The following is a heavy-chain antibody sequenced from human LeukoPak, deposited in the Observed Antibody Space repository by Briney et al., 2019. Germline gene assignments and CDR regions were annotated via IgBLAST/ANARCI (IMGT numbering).Heavy chain of an antibody. CDR1: GYTFTSYA. D-gene: IGHD6-19*01. CDR3: ARDIGSGWTYYYGMDV. V-gene: IGHV7-4-1*02. Sequence: ASVKVSCKASGYTFTSYAMNWVRQAPGQGLERMGWINTNTGNPTYAQGFTGRFVFSLDTSVSTAYLQISSLKAEDTAVYYCARDIGSGWTYYYGMDVWGQGTTVTVSS. CDR2: INTNTGNP. J-gene: IGHJ6*02.